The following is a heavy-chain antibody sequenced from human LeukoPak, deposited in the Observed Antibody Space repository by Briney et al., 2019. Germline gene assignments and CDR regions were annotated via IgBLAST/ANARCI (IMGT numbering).Heavy chain of an antibody. D-gene: IGHD3-22*01. V-gene: IGHV1-69*04. CDR2: IIPIFGIA. J-gene: IGHJ6*02. CDR1: GGTFSSYA. CDR3: ASYDSSGYPPGRGMDV. Sequence: SVKVSCKASGGTFSSYAISWVRQAPGQGLEWMGRIIPIFGIANYAQKFQGRVTITADKSTSTAYMELSSLRSEDTAMYYCASYDSSGYPPGRGMDVWGQGTTVTVSS.